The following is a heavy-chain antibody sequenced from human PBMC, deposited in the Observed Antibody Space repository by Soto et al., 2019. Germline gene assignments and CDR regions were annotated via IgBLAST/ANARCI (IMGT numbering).Heavy chain of an antibody. V-gene: IGHV4-59*01. Sequence: QVQLQESGPGLVKPSETLSLTCTVSGGSISSYYWSWIRQPPGKGLEWIGYIYYSGSTNYNPSLKSRVTISVDTSKNQFSLKLSSVTAADTAVYYCASLGELHRHDYWGQGTLVTVSS. D-gene: IGHD1-26*01. J-gene: IGHJ4*02. CDR1: GGSISSYY. CDR2: IYYSGST. CDR3: ASLGELHRHDY.